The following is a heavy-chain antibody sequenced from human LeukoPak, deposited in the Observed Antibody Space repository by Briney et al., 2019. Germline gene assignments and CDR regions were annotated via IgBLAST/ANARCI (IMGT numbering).Heavy chain of an antibody. V-gene: IGHV3-30-3*01. D-gene: IGHD2-2*01. J-gene: IGHJ4*02. CDR2: ISYDGSNK. CDR1: GFTFSSYA. CDR3: AKDPRDIVVEPANMREWYFDY. Sequence: LTGGSLRLSCAASGFTFSSYAMHWVRQAPGKGLEWVAVISYDGSNKYYADSVKGRVTVSRDNSKNMLFLQMNSLRAEDTAVYYCAKDPRDIVVEPANMREWYFDYWGQGTRVTVSS.